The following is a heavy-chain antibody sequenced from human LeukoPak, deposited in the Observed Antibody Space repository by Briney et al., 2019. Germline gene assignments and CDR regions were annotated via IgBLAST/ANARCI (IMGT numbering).Heavy chain of an antibody. CDR2: IDHSGAT. J-gene: IGHJ3*01. CDR1: GGSFSGYY. V-gene: IGHV4-34*01. D-gene: IGHD3-22*01. CDR3: AKAPYLSSGS. Sequence: SEXLSLTCAVYGGSFSGYYWSWIRQPPGKGLEWIGEIDHSGATNYNPSLRSRVTISLDTSKNQFSLTLSSITAADTAVYYCAKAPYLSSGSWGQGTMVTVSS.